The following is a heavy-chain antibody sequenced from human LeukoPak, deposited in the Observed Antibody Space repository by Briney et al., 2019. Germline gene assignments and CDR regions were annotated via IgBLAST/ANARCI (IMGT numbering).Heavy chain of an antibody. D-gene: IGHD3-22*01. CDR1: DFSFSTYW. CDR3: ARGVSSAIDW. CDR2: INGDGRDT. Sequence: GGSLRLSCAASDFSFSTYWMNWVRQAPGKGLEWVANINGDGRDTYYVGSVRGRFTISRDNADNSLYLQTNSLRGDDTAVYYCARGVSSAIDWWGQGTLVTVSS. V-gene: IGHV3-7*01. J-gene: IGHJ4*02.